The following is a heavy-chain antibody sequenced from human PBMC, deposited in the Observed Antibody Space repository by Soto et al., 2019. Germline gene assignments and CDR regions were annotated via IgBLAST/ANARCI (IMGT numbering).Heavy chain of an antibody. CDR2: IYYSGST. CDR3: ARPVKSVSYLDY. V-gene: IGHV4-39*01. J-gene: IGHJ4*02. CDR1: GGSISSSSYY. Sequence: PSETLSLTCTVSGGSISSSSYYWGWIRQPPGKGLEWIGSIYYSGSTYYNPSLKSRVTISVDTSKNQFSLKLSSVTAADTAVYYCARPVKSVSYLDYWGQGTLVTVSS. D-gene: IGHD3-16*01.